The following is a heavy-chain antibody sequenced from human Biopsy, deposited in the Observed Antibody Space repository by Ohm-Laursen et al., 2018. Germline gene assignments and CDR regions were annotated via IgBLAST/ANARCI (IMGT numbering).Heavy chain of an antibody. CDR1: GGSISSDY. D-gene: IGHD2/OR15-2a*01. V-gene: IGHV4-59*01. CDR2: IYYSGST. Sequence: GTLSLTCTVSGGSISSDYWSWIRQAPGKGLEWIGYIYYSGSTNYNPSLKSRVTISVDTSKNQFSLRLNSVTAADTAVYYCARATNSTGWPYYYFYGMDVWGQGTTVTVSS. J-gene: IGHJ6*02. CDR3: ARATNSTGWPYYYFYGMDV.